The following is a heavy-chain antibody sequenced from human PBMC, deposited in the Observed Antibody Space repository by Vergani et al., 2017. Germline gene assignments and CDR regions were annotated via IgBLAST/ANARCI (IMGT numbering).Heavy chain of an antibody. J-gene: IGHJ6*02. CDR2: IYPGDSDT. CDR3: ARRVPRPDYYYGMDV. Sequence: VQLVQSGAEVKKPGASVKVSCKGSGYSFTSYWIGWVRQMPGKGLEWMGIIYPGDSDTRYSPSFQGQVTISADKSISTAYLQWSSLKASDTAMYYCARRVPRPDYYYGMDVWGQGTTVTVSS. V-gene: IGHV5-51*01. CDR1: GYSFTSYW.